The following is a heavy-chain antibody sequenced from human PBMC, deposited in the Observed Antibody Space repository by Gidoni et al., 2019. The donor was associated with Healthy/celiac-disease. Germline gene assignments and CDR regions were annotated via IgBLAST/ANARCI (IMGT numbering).Heavy chain of an antibody. D-gene: IGHD2-2*01. V-gene: IGHV3-21*01. Sequence: EVQLVESGGGLVKPGGSLRLSCAASGFTFSSYSMNWVRQAPGKGLEWVSSISSSGSTIYYADPVKGRFTISRDNAKNSLYLQMNSLRAEDTAVYYCARDLGYCSSTSCYFYYYGMDVWGQGTTVTVSS. CDR3: ARDLGYCSSTSCYFYYYGMDV. J-gene: IGHJ6*02. CDR1: GFTFSSYS. CDR2: ISSSGSTI.